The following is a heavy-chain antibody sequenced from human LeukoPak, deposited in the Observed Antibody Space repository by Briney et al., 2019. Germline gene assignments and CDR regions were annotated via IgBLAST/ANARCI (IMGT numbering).Heavy chain of an antibody. CDR1: GGSFSGYY. V-gene: IGHV4-34*01. CDR3: AREGDSSVYYDY. CDR2: INHSGST. D-gene: IGHD3-22*01. J-gene: IGHJ4*02. Sequence: SETLSLTCAVYGGSFSGYYWNWIRQPPGQGLEWIGEINHSGSTNYNPSLKSRVTISVDTSKNQFSLKLSSVTAADTAVYYCAREGDSSVYYDYWGQGTLVTVSS.